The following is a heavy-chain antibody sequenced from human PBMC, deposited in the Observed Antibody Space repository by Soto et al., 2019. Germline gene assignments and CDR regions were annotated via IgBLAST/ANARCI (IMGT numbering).Heavy chain of an antibody. J-gene: IGHJ5*02. V-gene: IGHV4-59*06. CDR2: IYYSGST. CDR3: ARGRGSGSYDLVSYNWFDP. Sequence: LELLSVTCSVAGGSISSYYWSCIRQTPGKGLEWIGYIYYSGSTYYNPPLKSRVTISVDTSKNQFSLKLSSVTAADTAVYYCARGRGSGSYDLVSYNWFDPWGQGTLVTVSS. D-gene: IGHD1-26*01. CDR1: GGSISSYY.